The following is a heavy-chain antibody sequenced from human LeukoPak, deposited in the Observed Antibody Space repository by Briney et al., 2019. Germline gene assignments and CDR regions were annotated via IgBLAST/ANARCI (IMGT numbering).Heavy chain of an antibody. CDR2: IYSGDTT. CDR1: GFTVSTNY. V-gene: IGHV3-66*01. J-gene: IGHJ4*02. CDR3: GSTLRSSSGYYFDY. D-gene: IGHD3-10*01. Sequence: GGSLRLSCAASGFTVSTNYMSWVRQAPGKGLEWVSVIYSGDTTFYADSVRGKFTISRDNSKNTLYLQMNSLRAEDTAVYYCGSTLRSSSGYYFDYWGQGTLVTVSS.